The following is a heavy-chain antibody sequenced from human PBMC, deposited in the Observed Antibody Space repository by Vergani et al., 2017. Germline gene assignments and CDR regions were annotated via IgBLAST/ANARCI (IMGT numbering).Heavy chain of an antibody. CDR2: ISGSGGST. Sequence: EVQLVESGGGLVQPGRSLRLSCAASGFTFSSYAMSWVRQAPGKGLEWVSAISGSGGSTYYADSVKGRFTISRDNAKNSLYLQMNSLRAEDTAVYYCARENYDFWSGYYTHPDYWGQGTLVTVSS. V-gene: IGHV3-23*04. J-gene: IGHJ4*02. CDR3: ARENYDFWSGYYTHPDY. CDR1: GFTFSSYA. D-gene: IGHD3-3*01.